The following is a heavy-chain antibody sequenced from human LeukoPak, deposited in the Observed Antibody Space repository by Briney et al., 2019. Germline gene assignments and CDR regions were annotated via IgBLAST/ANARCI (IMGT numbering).Heavy chain of an antibody. D-gene: IGHD3-22*01. J-gene: IGHJ5*02. CDR2: IYYSGST. CDR3: ARDLKVTTPHYYDSSGYP. CDR1: GYSISSSYY. Sequence: SETLSLTCTVSGYSISSSYYWGWIRQPPGKGLEWIGSIYYSGSTYYNPSLKSRVTISVDTSKNQFSLKLSSVTAADTAVYYCARDLKVTTPHYYDSSGYPWGQGTLVTVPS. V-gene: IGHV4-38-2*02.